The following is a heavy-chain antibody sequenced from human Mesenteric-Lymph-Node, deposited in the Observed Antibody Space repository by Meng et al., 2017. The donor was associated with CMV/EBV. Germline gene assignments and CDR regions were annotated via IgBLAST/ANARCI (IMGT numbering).Heavy chain of an antibody. CDR3: ATYCSSTSCYRHQNWFDP. D-gene: IGHD2-2*02. CDR2: ISAYNGNT. V-gene: IGHV1-18*04. Sequence: YTFSVSYLHWVRQAPGQGLESLGWISAYNGNTNYAQKLQGRVTMTTDTSTSTAYMELRSLRSDDTAVYYCATYCSSTSCYRHQNWFDPWGQGTLVTVSS. CDR1: YTFSVSY. J-gene: IGHJ5*02.